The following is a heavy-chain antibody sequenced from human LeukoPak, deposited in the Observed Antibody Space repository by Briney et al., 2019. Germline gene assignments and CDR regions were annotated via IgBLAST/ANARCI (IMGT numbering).Heavy chain of an antibody. D-gene: IGHD2-21*02. CDR1: GGSFSGYY. J-gene: IGHJ5*02. CDR2: INHSGST. CDR3: ASFIVVVTAMGWFDP. V-gene: IGHV4-34*01. Sequence: PSETLSLTCAVYGGSFSGYYWSWIRQPPGKGLEWIGEINHSGSTNYNPSLKSRVTTSVDTSKNQFSLKLSSVTAADTAVYYCASFIVVVTAMGWFDPWGQGTLVTVSS.